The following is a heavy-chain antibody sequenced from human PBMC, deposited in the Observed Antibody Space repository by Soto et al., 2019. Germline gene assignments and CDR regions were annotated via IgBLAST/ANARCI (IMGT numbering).Heavy chain of an antibody. D-gene: IGHD6-13*01. CDR1: GGTFSSYA. V-gene: IGHV1-69*12. Sequence: QVQLVQSGAEVKKPGSSVKVSCKASGGTFSSYAISWVRQAPGQGLEWMGGIIPIFGTANYAQKFQGRVTITADESTSKAYMELSSLRSEDTAVYYCARTIRDVAAAVTPYYYGMDVWGQGTTVTVSS. CDR2: IIPIFGTA. J-gene: IGHJ6*02. CDR3: ARTIRDVAAAVTPYYYGMDV.